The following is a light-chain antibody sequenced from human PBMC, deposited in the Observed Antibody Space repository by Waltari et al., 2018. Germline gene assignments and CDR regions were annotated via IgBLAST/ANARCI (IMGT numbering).Light chain of an antibody. CDR3: QQYNSSALT. V-gene: IGKV1-5*03. J-gene: IGKJ4*01. Sequence: DIQLTQSPSTLSASVGDRVTITCRASQSNSSWLAWYQQKPGKAPKLLIYKASSLESGVPSRFSGSGSGTEFTLTISSLQPDDFATYYCQQYNSSALTFGGGTKVEIK. CDR2: KAS. CDR1: QSNSSW.